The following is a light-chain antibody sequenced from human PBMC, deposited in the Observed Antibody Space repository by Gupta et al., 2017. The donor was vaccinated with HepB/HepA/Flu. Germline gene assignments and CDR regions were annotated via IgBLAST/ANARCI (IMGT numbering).Light chain of an antibody. CDR2: WAS. V-gene: IGKV4-1*01. CDR1: RSVLYPSNNKNH. Sequence: DIVMTQSPDSLAVSLGWRATINCKSSRSVLYPSNNKNHLAWYQQKAGQPPKLLIYWASTRESGVPDRISGSGSGTDFTLTISSLQAEDGAVYFCQQFYSIPVTFGGGTKVEIK. J-gene: IGKJ4*01. CDR3: QQFYSIPVT.